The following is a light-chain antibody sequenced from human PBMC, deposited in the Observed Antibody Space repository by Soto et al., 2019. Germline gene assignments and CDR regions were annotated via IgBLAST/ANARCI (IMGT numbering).Light chain of an antibody. CDR2: DVT. J-gene: IGLJ1*01. CDR3: QSYDSSLSAYV. V-gene: IGLV2-11*01. Sequence: QSVLTQPRSVSGSPGQSVTISCTGTSSDVANYNYVSWYQQHPGKAPKLLIYDVTQRPSGVPDRFSGSKSGTSASLAITGLQAEDEADYYCQSYDSSLSAYVFGTGTKVTVL. CDR1: SSDVANYNY.